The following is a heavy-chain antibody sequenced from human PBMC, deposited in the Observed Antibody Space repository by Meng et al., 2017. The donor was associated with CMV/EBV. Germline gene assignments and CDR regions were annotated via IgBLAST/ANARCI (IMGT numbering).Heavy chain of an antibody. CDR1: GGSVSGYY. Sequence: YGGSVSGYYWSWIRQPPGKGLEWIGEINHSGSTNYNPSLKSRVTISVDTSKNQFSLKLSSVTAADTAVYYCARGPPRAFTTGTTLLDYWGQGTLVTVSS. D-gene: IGHD1-1*01. V-gene: IGHV4-34*01. CDR2: INHSGST. CDR3: ARGPPRAFTTGTTLLDY. J-gene: IGHJ4*02.